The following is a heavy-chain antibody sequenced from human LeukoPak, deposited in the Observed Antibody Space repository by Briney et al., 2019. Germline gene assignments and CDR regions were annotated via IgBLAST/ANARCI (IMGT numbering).Heavy chain of an antibody. V-gene: IGHV1-2*02. CDR3: ARGMPVGGTKIGFDY. D-gene: IGHD6-19*01. CDR1: GYTFTAYF. Sequence: ASVKVSCKASGYTFTAYFMHWVRQAPGQGLEWMGWINPNSGVTNSAQKFKGRVTMTRDTSIRTAYMEVSTMRSDDTAVYYCARGMPVGGTKIGFDYWGQGTLVTVSS. CDR2: INPNSGVT. J-gene: IGHJ4*02.